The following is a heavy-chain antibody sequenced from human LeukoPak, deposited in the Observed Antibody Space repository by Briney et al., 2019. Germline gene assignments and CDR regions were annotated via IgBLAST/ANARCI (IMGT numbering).Heavy chain of an antibody. CDR3: ARAFYHYFDY. Sequence: PSETLSLTCAVYGGSFRVYLWSGIRDPPGKGLEGIGEINHRESTNYNPSLKIRVTISVDTSKNQFSLKLSSVTAADTAVYYCARAFYHYFDYWGQGTLVTVSS. J-gene: IGHJ4*02. CDR1: GGSFRVYL. CDR2: INHREST. V-gene: IGHV4-34*01.